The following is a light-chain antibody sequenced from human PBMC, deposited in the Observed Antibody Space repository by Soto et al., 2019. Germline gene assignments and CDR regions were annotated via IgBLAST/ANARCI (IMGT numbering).Light chain of an antibody. CDR1: QSISDS. Sequence: DIPMTQSPSTLSASVGDRVTITCRASQSISDSLAWYQQKPGKAPKLLIYEASSLKSGVPSRFSGSRSGTEYTLPISSLQPDDFATYYCQQYNGYWTFGQGTKVEIK. J-gene: IGKJ1*01. CDR2: EAS. CDR3: QQYNGYWT. V-gene: IGKV1-5*03.